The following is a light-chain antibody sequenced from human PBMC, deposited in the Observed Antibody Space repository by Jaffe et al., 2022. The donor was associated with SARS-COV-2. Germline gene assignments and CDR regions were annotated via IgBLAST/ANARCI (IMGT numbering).Light chain of an antibody. V-gene: IGLV2-14*01. CDR1: SSEVGVRNY. J-gene: IGLJ2*01. CDR2: DVS. CDR3: SSYTSNSVLGI. Sequence: QSALTQPASVSGSPTQSITISCTATSSEVGVRNYVSWYQQHPGKAPKLIIYDVSTRPSGVSNRFSGSQSGNTASLTISGLQAEDEADYYCSSYTSNSVLGIFGGGTKLTVL.